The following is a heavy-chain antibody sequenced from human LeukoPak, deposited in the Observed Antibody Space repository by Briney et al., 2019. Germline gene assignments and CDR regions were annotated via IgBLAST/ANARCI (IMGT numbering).Heavy chain of an antibody. CDR2: INPNSGGT. D-gene: IGHD3-10*01. V-gene: IGHV1-2*02. Sequence: ASVKVSCKASGYTFTGYYMHWVRQAPGQGLEWMGWINPNSGGTNYAQKFQGRVTMTRDTSISTAYMELSRLRSDDTAVYYCFVLLWFGESRPDYWGQGTLVTVSS. J-gene: IGHJ4*02. CDR3: FVLLWFGESRPDY. CDR1: GYTFTGYY.